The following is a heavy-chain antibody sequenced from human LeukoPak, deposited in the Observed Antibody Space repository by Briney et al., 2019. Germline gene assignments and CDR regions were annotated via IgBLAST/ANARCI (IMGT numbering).Heavy chain of an antibody. V-gene: IGHV4-4*07. CDR3: ARAADTAMYYYYYMDV. CDR2: MYTSGSS. Sequence: PSETLSLTCTVSGGSISRYYWSWLRQPAGKGVEWIGRMYTSGSSNYNHSLKRRVTMSVDTSKNQFSLKLSSVTAADTAVHYCARAADTAMYYYYYMDVWGKGTTVTVSS. D-gene: IGHD5-18*01. CDR1: GGSISRYY. J-gene: IGHJ6*03.